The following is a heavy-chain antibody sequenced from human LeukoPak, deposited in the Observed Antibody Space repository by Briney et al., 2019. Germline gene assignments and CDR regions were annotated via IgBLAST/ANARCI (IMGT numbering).Heavy chain of an antibody. J-gene: IGHJ5*02. CDR2: ISAYNGNT. Sequence: ASVKVSCKASGYTFTSYGISWVRQAPGRGLEWMGWISAYNGNTNYAQKLQGRVTMTTDTSTSTAYMELRSLRSDDTAVYYCARDREEFNCGGDCYSSGWFDPWGQGTLVTVSS. V-gene: IGHV1-18*01. D-gene: IGHD2-21*01. CDR3: ARDREEFNCGGDCYSSGWFDP. CDR1: GYTFTSYG.